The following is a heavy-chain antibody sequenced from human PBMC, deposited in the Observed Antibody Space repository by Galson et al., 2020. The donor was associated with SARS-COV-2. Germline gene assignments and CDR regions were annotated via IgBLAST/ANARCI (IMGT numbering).Heavy chain of an antibody. J-gene: IGHJ6*02. CDR1: GFTVSSNY. D-gene: IGHD3-10*01. CDR3: ARGVTMVRGVLEAGAYYYYGMDV. V-gene: IGHV3-53*01. CDR2: IYSGGST. Sequence: GESLKISCAASGFTVSSNYMSWVRQAPGKGLEWVSVIYSGGSTYYADSVKGRFTISRDNSKNTLYLQMNSLRAEDTAVYYCARGVTMVRGVLEAGAYYYYGMDVWGQGTTVTVSS.